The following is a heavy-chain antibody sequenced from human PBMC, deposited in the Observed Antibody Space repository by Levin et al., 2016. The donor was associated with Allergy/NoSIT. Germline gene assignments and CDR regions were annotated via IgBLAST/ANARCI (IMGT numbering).Heavy chain of an antibody. Sequence: WIRQPPGKGLEWVSGISWSSSRIGYADSVKGRFTISRDNAKNSLYLQMNSLRVEDTALYYCAKANDWYYFDYWGLGTLVTVSS. V-gene: IGHV3-9*01. J-gene: IGHJ4*02. D-gene: IGHD3-9*01. CDR3: AKANDWYYFDY. CDR2: ISWSSSRI.